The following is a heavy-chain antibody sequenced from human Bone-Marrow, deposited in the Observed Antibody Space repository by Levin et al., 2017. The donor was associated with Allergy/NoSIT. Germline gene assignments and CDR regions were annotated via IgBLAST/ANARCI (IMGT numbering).Heavy chain of an antibody. CDR3: ARFYSSGWNWFDP. Sequence: PSQTLSLPCTVSGDSIRTFDWSWIRPPPGKGLEWIGYIYHTGSTKYHPSLKSRPTIPVDTSKNQLSLKVKSVTAADTAVYYCARFYSSGWNWFDPWGQGTLVIVSS. CDR2: IYHTGST. CDR1: GDSIRTFD. V-gene: IGHV4-59*01. D-gene: IGHD6-19*01. J-gene: IGHJ5*02.